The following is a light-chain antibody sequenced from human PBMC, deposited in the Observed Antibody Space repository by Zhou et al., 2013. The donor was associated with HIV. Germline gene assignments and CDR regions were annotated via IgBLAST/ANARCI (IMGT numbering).Light chain of an antibody. CDR1: QSLLHSNGYNF. CDR3: MQALQTPYT. V-gene: IGKV2-28*01. CDR2: LGS. Sequence: DIVMTQSPLSLSVTPGEPASISCRSSQSLLHSNGYNFFDWYLQKPGQSPQVLIYLGSNRASGVPDRFSGSESGTDFTLKISRVEAEDAGVYYCMQALQTPYTFGQGTKLEIK. J-gene: IGKJ2*01.